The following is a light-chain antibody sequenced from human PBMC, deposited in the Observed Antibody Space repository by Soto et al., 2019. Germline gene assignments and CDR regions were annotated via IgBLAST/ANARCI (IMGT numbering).Light chain of an antibody. Sequence: QSVLTQPPSASASLGASVTLTCTLSSGYSNYKVDWYQQRPGKGPRFVMRVGTGGIVGPKGDGIPDRFSVLGSGLNRYLTIKNIQEEDESDYHCGADHGSGSNFVYLVFGGGTKVTVL. CDR1: SGYSNYK. J-gene: IGLJ2*01. V-gene: IGLV9-49*01. CDR3: GADHGSGSNFVYLV. CDR2: VGTGGIVG.